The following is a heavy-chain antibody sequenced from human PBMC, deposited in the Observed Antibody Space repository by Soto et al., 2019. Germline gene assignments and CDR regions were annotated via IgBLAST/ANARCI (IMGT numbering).Heavy chain of an antibody. V-gene: IGHV3-7*04. CDR2: IKDDEFDK. Sequence: EVQLVESGGGLVQPGGSLRLSCAASGFTFSSYWMSWVRQAPGKGLEWVASIKDDEFDKRYVDSVNGRFTISRDNSKNALYLQINSLRAEDTAVYYCLRVRGWNFDSWGQGTLVTVSS. CDR3: LRVRGWNFDS. J-gene: IGHJ4*02. D-gene: IGHD6-19*01. CDR1: GFTFSSYW.